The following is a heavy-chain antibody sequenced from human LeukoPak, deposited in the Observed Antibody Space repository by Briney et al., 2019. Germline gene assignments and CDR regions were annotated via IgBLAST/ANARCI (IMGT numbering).Heavy chain of an antibody. CDR3: ARGRLRRGTRYCSGGSCYSTFDY. CDR2: INHSGST. V-gene: IGHV4-34*01. J-gene: IGHJ4*02. Sequence: PSETLSLTCAVYGGSFSGDYWSWIRHPPGKGLEWIGEINHSGSTNYNPSLKSRVTISVDTSKNQFSLKLSSVTAADTAVYYCARGRLRRGTRYCSGGSCYSTFDYWGQGTLVTVSS. CDR1: GGSFSGDY. D-gene: IGHD2-15*01.